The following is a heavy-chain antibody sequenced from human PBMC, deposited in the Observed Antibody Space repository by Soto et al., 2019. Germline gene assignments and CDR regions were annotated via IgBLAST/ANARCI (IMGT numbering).Heavy chain of an antibody. J-gene: IGHJ3*02. CDR1: GFSLSTSGVG. D-gene: IGHD3-22*01. Sequence: QITLKESGPTLVKPTQTLTLTCTFSGFSLSTSGVGVGWIRQPPGKALEWLALIYWDDDKRYSPSLKSRLTITKDTSKNQVVLTMTNMDPVDTATYYCAHGGWYYYDSSGYAHDAFDIWGQGTRVTVSS. V-gene: IGHV2-5*02. CDR3: AHGGWYYYDSSGYAHDAFDI. CDR2: IYWDDDK.